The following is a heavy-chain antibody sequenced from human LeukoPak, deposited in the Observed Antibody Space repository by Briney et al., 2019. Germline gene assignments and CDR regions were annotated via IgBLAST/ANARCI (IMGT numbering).Heavy chain of an antibody. CDR3: ARGYCTNGACHAHFDY. J-gene: IGHJ4*02. CDR1: GGSISSYY. D-gene: IGHD2-8*01. Sequence: SETLSLTCTVSGGSISSYYWNWIRQPPGKGLEGIGYIYYSGNTNYSPSLKSRVTTSLETSENQLSLKLSSVTPAGTAVYYCARGYCTNGACHAHFDYWGEGTLVTVSS. V-gene: IGHV4-59*01. CDR2: IYYSGNT.